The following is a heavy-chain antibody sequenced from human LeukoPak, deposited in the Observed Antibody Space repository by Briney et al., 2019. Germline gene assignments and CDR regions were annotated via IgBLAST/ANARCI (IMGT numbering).Heavy chain of an antibody. CDR3: ARVVANYYYYYYMDV. D-gene: IGHD2-15*01. CDR2: IYYSGST. CDR1: GGSISSSSYY. J-gene: IGHJ6*03. Sequence: SETLSLTCTVSGGSISSSSYYWGWIRQPPGKGLEWIGSIYYSGSTYYNPSLKSRVTISVDTSKNQFSLKLSSVTAADTAVYYCARVVANYYYYYYMDVWGKGTTVTVSS. V-gene: IGHV4-39*07.